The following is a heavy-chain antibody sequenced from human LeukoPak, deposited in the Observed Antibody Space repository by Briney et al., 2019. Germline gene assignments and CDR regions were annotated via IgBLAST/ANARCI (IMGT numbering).Heavy chain of an antibody. CDR2: ISWNSGSI. CDR1: GFTFDDYA. CDR3: ATGKDSYGTTSFDY. J-gene: IGHJ4*02. V-gene: IGHV3-9*01. D-gene: IGHD5-18*01. Sequence: SLRLSCAASGFTFDDYAMHWVRQAPGKGLEWVSGISWNSGSIGYADSVKGRFTISRDNAKNSLYLQMNSLRAEDTAVYYCATGKDSYGTTSFDYWGQGTLVTVSS.